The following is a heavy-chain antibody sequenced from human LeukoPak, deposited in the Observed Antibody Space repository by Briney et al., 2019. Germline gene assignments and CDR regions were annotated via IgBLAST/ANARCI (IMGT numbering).Heavy chain of an antibody. J-gene: IGHJ4*02. V-gene: IGHV1-2*02. CDR1: GYTLTDYY. D-gene: IGHD3-9*01. Sequence: GASVKVSCKASGYTLTDYYMHWVRQAPGQGLEWMGWINPNSGGTNYAQKFQGRVTMTRDTSISTAYMEVSRLTSDDTAVYYCARDHRTRGYFDWSPHLDYWGQGTLVTVSS. CDR3: ARDHRTRGYFDWSPHLDY. CDR2: INPNSGGT.